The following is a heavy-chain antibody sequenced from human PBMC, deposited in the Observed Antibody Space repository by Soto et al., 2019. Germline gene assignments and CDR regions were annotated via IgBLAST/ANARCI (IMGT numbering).Heavy chain of an antibody. J-gene: IGHJ4*02. CDR1: GFTVSSKY. CDR3: AKRGPSSTSSGEDY. CDR2: IYSGGDT. Sequence: PGGSLRLSCAASGFTVSSKYMTWVRQAPGKGLEWVSVIYSGGDTYYADSVKGRFTISRDNSKNTLLLQMNSLRAEDTAVYYCAKRGPSSTSSGEDYWGQGTLVTVSS. D-gene: IGHD6-6*01. V-gene: IGHV3-66*04.